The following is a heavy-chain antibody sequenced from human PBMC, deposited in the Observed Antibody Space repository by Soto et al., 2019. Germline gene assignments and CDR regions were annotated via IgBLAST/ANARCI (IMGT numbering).Heavy chain of an antibody. CDR1: GGTFSSNT. D-gene: IGHD3-3*01. Sequence: QVQLVQSGAEVKKPGSSVKVSCKASGGTFSSNTISWVRQAPGQGLEWMGRFVPAVGKGKYSQKFPGIVTITADNSTTTVYMELSSLRSEDTAVYYCTRALGADFRVPDWFDPWGQGTLVTVSS. J-gene: IGHJ5*02. V-gene: IGHV1-69*08. CDR3: TRALGADFRVPDWFDP. CDR2: FVPAVGKG.